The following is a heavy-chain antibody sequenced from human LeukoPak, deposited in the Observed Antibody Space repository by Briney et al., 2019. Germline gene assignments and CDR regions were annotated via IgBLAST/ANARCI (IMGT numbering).Heavy chain of an antibody. V-gene: IGHV1-18*01. D-gene: IGHD3-3*01. CDR3: ARLYDFWSGYYPHFDY. CDR2: ISGNNGNT. CDR1: GHTFTTHG. J-gene: IGHJ4*02. Sequence: ASVKVSCKASGHTFTTHGISWVRQAPGQGPEWMGWISGNNGNTHYAQKFQGRVTMTTETSTSTAYMELKSLRSDDTAVYYCARLYDFWSGYYPHFDYWGQGTLVTVSS.